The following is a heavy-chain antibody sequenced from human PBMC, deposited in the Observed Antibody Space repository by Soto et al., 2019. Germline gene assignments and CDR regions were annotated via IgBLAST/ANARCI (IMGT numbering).Heavy chain of an antibody. V-gene: IGHV5-10-1*01. CDR2: IDPSDSYA. CDR1: GYSFTTYW. CDR3: ARQSGSGGYGMDV. Sequence: EVQLVQSAAEVKKPGESLRISCKGSGYSFTTYWISWVRQMPGKGLEWMGRIDPSDSYATYSPSFQGLVTFSADRSISTAYLQWSSLKASDPAMYYCARQSGSGGYGMDVWGQGTTVTVSS. D-gene: IGHD3-10*01. J-gene: IGHJ6*02.